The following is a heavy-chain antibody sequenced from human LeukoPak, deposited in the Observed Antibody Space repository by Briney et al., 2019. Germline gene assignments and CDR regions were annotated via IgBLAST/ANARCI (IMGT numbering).Heavy chain of an antibody. CDR2: ISGSGGST. CDR3: ARGLHYFDY. V-gene: IGHV3-23*01. J-gene: IGHJ4*02. CDR1: GFTFSSYA. Sequence: PGGSLRLSCAVSGFTFSSYAMSWVRQAPGKGLEWVSGISGSGGSTYYADSVKGRFTISRDSSKNTVYLQMNSLRAEDTAAYYCARGLHYFDYWGQGTLVTVSS.